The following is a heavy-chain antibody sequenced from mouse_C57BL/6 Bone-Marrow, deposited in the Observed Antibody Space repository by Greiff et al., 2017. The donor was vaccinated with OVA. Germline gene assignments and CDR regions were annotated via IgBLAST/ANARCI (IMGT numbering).Heavy chain of an antibody. CDR1: GYTFTSYW. V-gene: IGHV1-59*01. CDR3: ARWGGSTLDY. D-gene: IGHD1-1*01. CDR2: IDPSDSYT. J-gene: IGHJ2*01. Sequence: QVQLKQPGAELVRPGTSVKLSCKASGYTFTSYWMHWVKQRPGQGLEWIGVIDPSDSYTNYNQKFKGKATLTVDTSSSTAYMQLSSLTSEDSAVYYGARWGGSTLDYWGQGTTLTVSS.